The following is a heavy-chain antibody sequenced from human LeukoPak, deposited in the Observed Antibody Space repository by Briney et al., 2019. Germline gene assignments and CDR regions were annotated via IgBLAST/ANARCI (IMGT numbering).Heavy chain of an antibody. D-gene: IGHD2-15*01. CDR1: GFTFSSYG. J-gene: IGHJ6*02. Sequence: GGSLRLSCAASGFTFSSYGMHWVRQAPGKGLEWVAFIRYDGSNKYYADSVKGRFTISRDNSKNTLYLQMNSLRAEDTAVYYCAREGGYCSGGSCYLRALYGMDVWGQGTTVTVSS. V-gene: IGHV3-30*02. CDR2: IRYDGSNK. CDR3: AREGGYCSGGSCYLRALYGMDV.